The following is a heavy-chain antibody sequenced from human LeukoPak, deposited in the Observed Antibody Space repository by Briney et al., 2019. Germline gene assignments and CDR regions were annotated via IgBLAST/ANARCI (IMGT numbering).Heavy chain of an antibody. V-gene: IGHV3-23*01. D-gene: IGHD3-10*01. CDR3: AKDVSYASGAYQGYFDY. CDR2: ISASGGIT. Sequence: GGSLRLSCAVSGFIFSNYAMSWVRQAPGKGLEWVSGISASGGITYYVDSVKGRFTISRDNSKNTLDLQMNSLRVEDTAVYYCAKDVSYASGAYQGYFDYWGQGPLVTVSS. J-gene: IGHJ4*02. CDR1: GFIFSNYA.